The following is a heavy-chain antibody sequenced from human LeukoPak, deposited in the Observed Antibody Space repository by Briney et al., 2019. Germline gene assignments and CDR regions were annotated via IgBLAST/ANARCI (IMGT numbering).Heavy chain of an antibody. J-gene: IGHJ3*02. CDR1: GYTFTGYY. D-gene: IGHD4-17*01. CDR2: INPNSGDT. CDR3: AREASNYGDYVYDAFDI. V-gene: IGHV1-2*02. Sequence: ASVKVSCKASGYTFTGYYMHWVRQAPGQGLEWMGWINPNSGDTNYAQKFQGRVTVTRVTSISTAYMELSRLRSDDTAVYYCAREASNYGDYVYDAFDIWGQGTMVTVSS.